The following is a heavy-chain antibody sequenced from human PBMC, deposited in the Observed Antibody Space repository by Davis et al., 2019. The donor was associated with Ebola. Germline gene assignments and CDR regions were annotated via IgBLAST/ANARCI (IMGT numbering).Heavy chain of an antibody. CDR3: AKDSAGYNEILYYYYGMDV. CDR1: GFTFSSYG. V-gene: IGHV3-30*18. J-gene: IGHJ6*02. Sequence: PGGSLRPSCAASGFTFSSYGMHWVRQAPGKGLEWVAVISYDGSNKYYADSVKGRFTISRDNSKNTLYLQMNSLRAEDTAVYYCAKDSAGYNEILYYYYGMDVWGQGTTVTVSS. CDR2: ISYDGSNK. D-gene: IGHD5-24*01.